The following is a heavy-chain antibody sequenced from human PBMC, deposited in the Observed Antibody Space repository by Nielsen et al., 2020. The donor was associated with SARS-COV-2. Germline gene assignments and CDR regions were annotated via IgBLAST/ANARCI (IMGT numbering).Heavy chain of an antibody. V-gene: IGHV3-7*05. CDR1: GFTFSSYW. Sequence: GESLKISCAASGFTFSSYWMSWVRQAPGKGLEWVANIKQDGSEKYYVDSVKGRFTISRDNAKNSLYLQMNSLRAEDTALYYCANGYSSSWYEGPFDYWGQGTLVTVSS. CDR3: ANGYSSSWYEGPFDY. CDR2: IKQDGSEK. J-gene: IGHJ4*02. D-gene: IGHD6-13*01.